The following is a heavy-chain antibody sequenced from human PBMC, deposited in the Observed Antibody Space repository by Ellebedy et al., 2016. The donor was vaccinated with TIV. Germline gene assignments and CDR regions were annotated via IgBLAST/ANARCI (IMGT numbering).Heavy chain of an antibody. D-gene: IGHD6-19*01. CDR3: ARAGQWLDGYNFDY. Sequence: GESLKISCAASGFAFTGYTMNWVRQAPGKGLEWVSYISTSCETIYYADSVKGRFTISRDNAKNSLYLQMNSLRDEETAVYYCARAGQWLDGYNFDYWGQGTLVTVSS. J-gene: IGHJ4*02. CDR2: ISTSCETI. V-gene: IGHV3-48*02. CDR1: GFAFTGYT.